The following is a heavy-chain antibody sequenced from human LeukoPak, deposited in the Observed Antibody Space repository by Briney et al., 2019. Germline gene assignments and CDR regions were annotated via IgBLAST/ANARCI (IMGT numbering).Heavy chain of an antibody. CDR3: ARVAQGATTENYFYYYMDV. CDR1: GFAFNSYT. J-gene: IGHJ6*03. CDR2: ITSRSSHI. Sequence: GSLRLSFEASGFAFNSYTITWVRPAPGKGLESVSSITSRSSHIYIADSVKGRFTISRDNAKNSLFLQMSSLRVEDTAVYYCARVAQGATTENYFYYYMDVWGKGTTVTVSS. V-gene: IGHV3-21*01. D-gene: IGHD4-11*01.